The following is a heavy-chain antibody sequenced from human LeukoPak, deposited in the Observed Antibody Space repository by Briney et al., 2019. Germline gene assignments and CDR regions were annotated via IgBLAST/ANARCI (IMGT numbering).Heavy chain of an antibody. J-gene: IGHJ3*02. CDR3: ARGLYCSRSSCYKHAFDI. Sequence: SETLSLTCTVSGGSISNYYWTWIRQPPGKGLVWMGDIYYSGSTNYNPSLKSRVTISVDTSKNQFSLKVSSVTSADTAIYYCARGLYCSRSSCYKHAFDIWGQGTMVTVSS. V-gene: IGHV4-59*01. D-gene: IGHD2-2*02. CDR1: GGSISNYY. CDR2: IYYSGST.